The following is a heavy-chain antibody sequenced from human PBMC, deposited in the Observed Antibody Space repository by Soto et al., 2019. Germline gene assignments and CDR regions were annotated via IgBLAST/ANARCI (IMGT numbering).Heavy chain of an antibody. CDR2: ISGSGSST. V-gene: IGHV3-23*01. Sequence: EVQLLESGGGRIQPGGSLRLSCAASGFTFSSYAMNWVRQVPGKGLQWVSGISGSGSSTYYSDSVRGSFTISRDNSRNTLYLQMSSLRVEETALYYCAKGDRNQPAVVDYWGQGTLVTVSS. J-gene: IGHJ4*02. CDR3: AKGDRNQPAVVDY. D-gene: IGHD2-2*01. CDR1: GFTFSSYA.